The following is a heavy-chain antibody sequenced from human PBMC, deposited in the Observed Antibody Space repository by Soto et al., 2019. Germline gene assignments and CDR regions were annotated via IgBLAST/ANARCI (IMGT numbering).Heavy chain of an antibody. CDR1: GFTFSDYP. D-gene: IGHD1-26*01. Sequence: EVQLVESGGDLVQPGGSLRLSCAASGFTFSDYPMNWVRQAPGKGLEWISYISTSIRTMYYADSVKGRFTISRDNAENSLYLQMNSLRVEDTAIYYCARGTYSGSHYFSYWGQGTLVTVSS. CDR3: ARGTYSGSHYFSY. V-gene: IGHV3-48*01. CDR2: ISTSIRTM. J-gene: IGHJ4*02.